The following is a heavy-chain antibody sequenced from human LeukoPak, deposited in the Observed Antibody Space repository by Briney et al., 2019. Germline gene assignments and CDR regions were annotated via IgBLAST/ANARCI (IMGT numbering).Heavy chain of an antibody. D-gene: IGHD3-22*01. CDR1: GFTFSNYG. CDR2: VSYDGSTK. Sequence: GGSLRLSCAASGFTFSNYGMHWVRQAPGKGLEWVAAVSYDGSTKYYADSVKGRFTISRDNSKNTLYLQMNSLRAEGTALYYCGSYFDSSGYYFEYFQHWGQGTLVTVSS. CDR3: GSYFDSSGYYFEYFQH. J-gene: IGHJ1*01. V-gene: IGHV3-30*03.